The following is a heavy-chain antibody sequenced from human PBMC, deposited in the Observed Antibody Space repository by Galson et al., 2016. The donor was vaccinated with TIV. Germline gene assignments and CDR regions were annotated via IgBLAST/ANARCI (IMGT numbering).Heavy chain of an antibody. CDR1: GFSLRSSGVC. Sequence: PALVKPTQTLTLTCTFSGFSLRSSGVCVSWIRQAPGKALEWLALLDWENDKYYSTPLKTRLAISKDTYKNRVVLTMTNMGPVDTATYYCARKLEWDRNGWFDHWGQGVRVTVSS. CDR2: LDWENDK. CDR3: ARKLEWDRNGWFDH. V-gene: IGHV2-70*01. J-gene: IGHJ5*02. D-gene: IGHD3-3*01.